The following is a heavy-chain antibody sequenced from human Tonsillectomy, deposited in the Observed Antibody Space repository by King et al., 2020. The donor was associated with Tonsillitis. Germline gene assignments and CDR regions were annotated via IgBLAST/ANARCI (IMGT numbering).Heavy chain of an antibody. CDR3: ASSTWYDDWFDP. V-gene: IGHV1-3*01. J-gene: IGHJ5*02. CDR1: GYTFTSYA. D-gene: IGHD6-13*01. CDR2: INAGNGNT. Sequence: QLVQSGAEVKKPGASVKVSCKASGYTFTSYAMHWVRQAPGQRLEWMGWINAGNGNTKYSQKFQGRVTITRATSASTAYMELRSLRSEDTAVYYCASSTWYDDWFDPWGQGTLVTVSS.